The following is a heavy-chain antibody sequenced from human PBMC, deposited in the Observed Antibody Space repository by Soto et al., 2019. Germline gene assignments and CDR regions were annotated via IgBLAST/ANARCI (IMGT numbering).Heavy chain of an antibody. CDR2: IHPNRGTT. Sequence: QIQLVQSGAEVKKPGASVKVSCKASGYTFHGYYMHWVRQAPGQGLEWMGRIHPNRGTTNYAQKFQGRVTMTSDTSITTAYMELSRLRYDDTALYYCVRLRDDLRFDYWGQGTLVTVSS. J-gene: IGHJ4*01. V-gene: IGHV1-2*02. CDR3: VRLRDDLRFDY. CDR1: GYTFHGYY.